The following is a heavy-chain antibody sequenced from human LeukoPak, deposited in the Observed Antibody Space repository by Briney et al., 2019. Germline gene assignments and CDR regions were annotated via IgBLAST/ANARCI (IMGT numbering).Heavy chain of an antibody. V-gene: IGHV4-34*01. J-gene: IGHJ4*02. CDR1: GGSFSGYY. D-gene: IGHD6-6*01. CDR3: ARVNGAARPYYFDY. CDR2: INHSGST. Sequence: SETLSLTCAVYGGSFSGYYWSWIRQPPGKGLEWIGEINHSGSTNYNPSLKSRVTISVDTSKNQFSLKLSSVTAADTAVYYCARVNGAARPYYFDYWGQGTLVTVSS.